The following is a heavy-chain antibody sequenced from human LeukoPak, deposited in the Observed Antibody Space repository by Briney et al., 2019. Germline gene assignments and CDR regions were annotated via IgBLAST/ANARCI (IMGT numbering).Heavy chain of an antibody. J-gene: IGHJ4*02. CDR2: ISYDGSNK. CDR1: GFTFSSYG. Sequence: SGGSLGLSCAASGFTFSSYGMHWVRQAPGKGLEWVAVISYDGSNKYYADSVKGRFTISRDNSKNTLYLQMNSLRAEDTAVYYCAKAGGDIAALFDYWGQGTLVTVSS. V-gene: IGHV3-30*18. D-gene: IGHD6-25*01. CDR3: AKAGGDIAALFDY.